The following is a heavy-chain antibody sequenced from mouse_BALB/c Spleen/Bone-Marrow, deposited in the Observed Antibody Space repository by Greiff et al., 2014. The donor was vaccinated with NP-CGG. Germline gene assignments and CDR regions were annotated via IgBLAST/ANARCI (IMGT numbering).Heavy chain of an antibody. CDR1: GYSFIDYT. D-gene: IGHD1-1*02. CDR3: ARGLWYY. Sequence: EVQLQQSGPELVKPGASLKISCKASGYSFIDYTIHWVKQSHGKSLEVIGRINPIDGGTNYNQKFKGKATLTVDKSSSTAYMELRSLTSEDSAVYYCARGLWYYWGQGTTLTVSS. V-gene: IGHV1-18*01. CDR2: INPIDGGT. J-gene: IGHJ2*01.